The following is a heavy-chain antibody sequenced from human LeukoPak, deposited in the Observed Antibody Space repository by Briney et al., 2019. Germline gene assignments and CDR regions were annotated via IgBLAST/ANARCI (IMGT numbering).Heavy chain of an antibody. Sequence: PGRSLRLSCAASGFTFTSHGMHWVRQAPGKGLEWVALIWYDGSKKYYVDSVKGRFTISRDDSKNTLYLRMDSLRVEDTAVYYCARITGMNYVADVWGQGTTVTVS. CDR3: ARITGMNYVADV. CDR1: GFTFTSHG. D-gene: IGHD1-7*01. J-gene: IGHJ6*02. CDR2: IWYDGSKK. V-gene: IGHV3-33*01.